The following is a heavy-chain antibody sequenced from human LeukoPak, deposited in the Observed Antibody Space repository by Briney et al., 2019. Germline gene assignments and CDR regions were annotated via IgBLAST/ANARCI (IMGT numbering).Heavy chain of an antibody. CDR1: GFTLSTYW. Sequence: PGGALVLSWAAAGFTLSTYWMRWVRQAPGKGVEWVANIKQDGSEKFYVDSVKGRFTISRDNAKNSLYLQMNSLRAEDTAVYYCARDLYSYGPYYFDYWGQGTLVTVSS. D-gene: IGHD5-18*01. CDR3: ARDLYSYGPYYFDY. V-gene: IGHV3-7*03. J-gene: IGHJ4*02. CDR2: IKQDGSEK.